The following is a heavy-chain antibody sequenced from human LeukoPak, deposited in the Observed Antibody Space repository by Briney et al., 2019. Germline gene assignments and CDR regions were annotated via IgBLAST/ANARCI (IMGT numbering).Heavy chain of an antibody. CDR2: IWYDGSNK. V-gene: IGHV3-33*06. CDR1: GFTFSSYG. Sequence: PGRSLRLSCAASGFTFSSYGMHWVRQAPGKGLEWVAVIWYDGSNKYYADSVKGRFTISRDNSKNTLYLQMNSLRAEDTAVYYCAKGVGGSDYWGQGTLVTVSS. CDR3: AKGVGGSDY. J-gene: IGHJ4*02. D-gene: IGHD3-16*01.